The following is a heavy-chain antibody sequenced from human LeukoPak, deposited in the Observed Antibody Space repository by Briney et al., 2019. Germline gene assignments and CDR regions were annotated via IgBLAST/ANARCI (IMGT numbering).Heavy chain of an antibody. Sequence: ASVKVSCKASGYTFSSFGFSWVRQAPGQGLEWMGRINPNSGGTNYAQKFQGRVTMTRDTSISTAYMELSRLRSDDTAVYYCARATSTVVTPLGGEFDYWGQGTLVTVSS. D-gene: IGHD4-23*01. V-gene: IGHV1-2*06. J-gene: IGHJ4*02. CDR3: ARATSTVVTPLGGEFDY. CDR2: INPNSGGT. CDR1: GYTFSSFG.